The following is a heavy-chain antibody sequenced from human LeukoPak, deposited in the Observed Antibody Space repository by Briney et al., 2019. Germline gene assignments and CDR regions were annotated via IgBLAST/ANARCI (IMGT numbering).Heavy chain of an antibody. D-gene: IGHD6-13*01. CDR1: GGSISISSYY. J-gene: IGHJ5*02. V-gene: IGHV4-39*01. CDR3: PRHGIPYSSSWYVWFDP. Sequence: SETLSLTCTVSGGSISISSYYWGWIRQPPGKGLEWIGSIYYSGSTYYNPSLKSRVTISVDTSKNQFSLKLSSVTAADTAVYYCPRHGIPYSSSWYVWFDPWGQGTLVTVSS. CDR2: IYYSGST.